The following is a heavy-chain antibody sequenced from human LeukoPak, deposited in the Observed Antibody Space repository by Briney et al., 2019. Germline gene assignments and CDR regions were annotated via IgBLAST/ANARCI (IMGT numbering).Heavy chain of an antibody. J-gene: IGHJ3*02. CDR1: GYSFTTYW. CDR3: ARPGSGRRNDAFDI. D-gene: IGHD3-10*01. V-gene: IGHV5-51*01. Sequence: GESLKISCKGSGYSFTTYWIGWVRQMPGKGLEWMGMIYPGDSESRYSPSFQGQVTISADKSINTAYLQWISLKASDTAMYYCARPGSGRRNDAFDIWGQGTMVTVSS. CDR2: IYPGDSES.